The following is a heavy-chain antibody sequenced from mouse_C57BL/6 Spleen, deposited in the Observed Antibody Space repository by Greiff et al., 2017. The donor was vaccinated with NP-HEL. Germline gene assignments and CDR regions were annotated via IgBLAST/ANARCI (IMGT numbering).Heavy chain of an antibody. Sequence: QVQLKQSGAELVRPGASVTLSCKASGYTFTDYEMHWVKQTPVHGLEWIGAIDPETGGTAYNQKFKGKAILTADKSSSTAYMELRSLTSEDSAVYYCTRPDWYFDYWGQGTTLTVSS. V-gene: IGHV1-15*01. J-gene: IGHJ2*01. D-gene: IGHD4-1*01. CDR3: TRPDWYFDY. CDR2: IDPETGGT. CDR1: GYTFTDYE.